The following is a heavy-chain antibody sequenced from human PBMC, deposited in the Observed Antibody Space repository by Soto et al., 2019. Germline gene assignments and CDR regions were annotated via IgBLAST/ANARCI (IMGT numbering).Heavy chain of an antibody. J-gene: IGHJ4*02. Sequence: GGSLRLSCAASGFTFSSYAMSWVRQAPGKGLEWVSSISGSGGSTYYADSVKGRFTISRDNSKNTLYLQMNSLRAEDTAVYYCAKAKYYDSTGYLYYFDHWGQGTLVTVSS. CDR3: AKAKYYDSTGYLYYFDH. D-gene: IGHD3-22*01. V-gene: IGHV3-23*01. CDR1: GFTFSSYA. CDR2: ISGSGGST.